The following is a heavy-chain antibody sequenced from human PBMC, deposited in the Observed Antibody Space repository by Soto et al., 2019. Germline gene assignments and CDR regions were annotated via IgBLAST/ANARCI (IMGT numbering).Heavy chain of an antibody. CDR1: GCTISSYY. D-gene: IGHD5-18*01. V-gene: IGHV4-59*01. CDR2: IYYSGST. J-gene: IGHJ4*02. Sequence: GTLSLTLAVSGCTISSYYWSWIRQPPGKGLEWIGYIYYSGSTNYNPSLKSRVTISVDTSKNQFSLKLSSVTAADTAVYYCARGAPAMVNGIVYWGQGTLVTVFS. CDR3: ARGAPAMVNGIVY.